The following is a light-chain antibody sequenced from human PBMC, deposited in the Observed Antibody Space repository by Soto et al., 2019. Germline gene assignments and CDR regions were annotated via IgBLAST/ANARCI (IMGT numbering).Light chain of an antibody. Sequence: QSVLTQPASVSESPGQSITISCTGTSSDVGRYNYVSWFQQHPGKAPKLIIYDVSNRPSGVSDRFSGSKSGNTASLTISGLQAEDEADYYCSSYTSSNTVLFGGGTKRTVL. CDR2: DVS. CDR3: SSYTSSNTVL. J-gene: IGLJ2*01. CDR1: SSDVGRYNY. V-gene: IGLV2-14*01.